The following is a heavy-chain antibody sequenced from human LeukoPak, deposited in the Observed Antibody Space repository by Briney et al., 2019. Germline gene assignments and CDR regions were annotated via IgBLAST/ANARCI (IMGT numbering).Heavy chain of an antibody. CDR2: ISAYNGNT. CDR1: GYTFTSYG. D-gene: IGHD1-1*01. J-gene: IGHJ4*02. Sequence: VASVKVSCKASGYTFTSYGISWVRQAPGQGLEWMGWISAYNGNTNYAQKLQGRVTMATDTSTSTAYMELRSLRSDDTAVYYCARDYNWNDRSPFDYWGQGTLVTVSS. CDR3: ARDYNWNDRSPFDY. V-gene: IGHV1-18*01.